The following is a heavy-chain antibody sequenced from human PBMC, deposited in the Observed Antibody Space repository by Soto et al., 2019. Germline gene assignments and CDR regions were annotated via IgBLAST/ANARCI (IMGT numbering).Heavy chain of an antibody. V-gene: IGHV4-39*01. J-gene: IGHJ5*02. CDR2: IYYSGST. D-gene: IGHD3-10*01. CDR1: GGSISSSSYY. Sequence: SETLSLTCTVSGGSISSSSYYWGWIRQPPGKGLEWIGSIYYSGSTYYNPPLKSRVTISVDTSKNQFSLKLSSVTAADTAVYYCARLFYYGSGSPPEPFDPWGLGTLVTVPQ. CDR3: ARLFYYGSGSPPEPFDP.